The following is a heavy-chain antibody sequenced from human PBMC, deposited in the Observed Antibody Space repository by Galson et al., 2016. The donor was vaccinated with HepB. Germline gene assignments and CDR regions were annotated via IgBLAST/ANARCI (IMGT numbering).Heavy chain of an antibody. Sequence: AALSLTCAVSGVSISTDNWWSWVRQPPGMGLEWIGEIYHSGATNCNPSLMSRVTISVDKSKNQYSLTLNSVTAADTAVYYCASGQLIHGFDPWGQGTLVTVSS. D-gene: IGHD1-1*01. CDR2: IYHSGAT. J-gene: IGHJ5*02. V-gene: IGHV4-4*02. CDR3: ASGQLIHGFDP. CDR1: GVSISTDNW.